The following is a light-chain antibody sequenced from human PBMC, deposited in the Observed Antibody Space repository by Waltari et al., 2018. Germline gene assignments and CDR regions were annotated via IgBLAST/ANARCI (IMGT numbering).Light chain of an antibody. Sequence: QSVLTQPPSASGTPGQRVTIFCSGSSSNIGSNYVYWYQQLPGTAPKLLIYRNNRRPSGVPDRFSGSKSGTSASLAISGLRSEDEADYYCAAWDDSLSGVVFGGGTKLTVL. CDR1: SSNIGSNY. V-gene: IGLV1-47*01. CDR3: AAWDDSLSGVV. J-gene: IGLJ2*01. CDR2: RNN.